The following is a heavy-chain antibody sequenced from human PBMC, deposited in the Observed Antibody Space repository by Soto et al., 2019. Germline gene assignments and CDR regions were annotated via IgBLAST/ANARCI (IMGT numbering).Heavy chain of an antibody. V-gene: IGHV1-69*06. CDR2: IIPRSATT. CDR3: AIHRIAFRYYGMDV. D-gene: IGHD2-15*01. J-gene: IGHJ6*02. Sequence: SVKVSCKASGGTFSTYTVNWVRQAPGQGLEWMGGIIPRSATTNYAQKFQGRVTITPDTSTSTAYMELSSVRSEDTAVYYCAIHRIAFRYYGMDVWGQGTTVTVSS. CDR1: GGTFSTYT.